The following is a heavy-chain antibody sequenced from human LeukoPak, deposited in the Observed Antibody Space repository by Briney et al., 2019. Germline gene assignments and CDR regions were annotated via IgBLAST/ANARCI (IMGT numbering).Heavy chain of an antibody. CDR3: VKGGTGPYYYDSSGH. CDR1: GFTFSSYG. D-gene: IGHD3-22*01. J-gene: IGHJ4*02. V-gene: IGHV3-30*18. CDR2: ISYDGSNK. Sequence: GGSLRLSCAASGFTFSSYGMHWVRQAPGKGLEWVAVISYDGSNKYYADSVKGRFTISRDNSKNTLYLQMNSLRAEDTAVYYCVKGGTGPYYYDSSGHWGQGTLVTVSS.